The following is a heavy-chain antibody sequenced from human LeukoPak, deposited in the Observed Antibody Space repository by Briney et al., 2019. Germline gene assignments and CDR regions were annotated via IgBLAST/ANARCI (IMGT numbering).Heavy chain of an antibody. V-gene: IGHV4-61*02. CDR1: GGSISSGSYY. CDR2: IYTSGST. CDR3: ARDLSGGDYGDYVVY. D-gene: IGHD4-17*01. Sequence: SQTLSLTCTVSGGSISSGSYYWSWIRQPAGKGLEWIGRIYTSGSTNYNPSLKSRVTISVDTSKNQFSLKLSSVTAADTAVYYCARDLSGGDYGDYVVYWGQGTLVTVSS. J-gene: IGHJ4*02.